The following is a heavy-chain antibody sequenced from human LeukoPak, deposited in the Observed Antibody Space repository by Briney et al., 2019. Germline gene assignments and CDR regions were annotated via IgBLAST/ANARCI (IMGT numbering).Heavy chain of an antibody. Sequence: PSETLSLTCTVSGGSISSGGYYWSWIRQHPGKGLEWIGYIYYSGSTYYNPSLKSRVTISVDTSKNQFSLKLGSVTAADTAVYYCAIIFRDYGEINWGQGTLVTVSS. CDR1: GGSISSGGYY. CDR2: IYYSGST. J-gene: IGHJ4*02. D-gene: IGHD4-17*01. CDR3: AIIFRDYGEIN. V-gene: IGHV4-31*03.